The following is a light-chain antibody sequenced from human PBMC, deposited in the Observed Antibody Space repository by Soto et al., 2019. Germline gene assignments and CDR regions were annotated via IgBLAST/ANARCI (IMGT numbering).Light chain of an antibody. CDR2: GAS. J-gene: IGKJ1*01. CDR1: QSVSSS. Sequence: DIVITQSPATLSESPGERATLSCRASQSVSSSLAWYQQKPGQAPRLLIYGASTRATGIPARFSGSGSGTVFTLTISSLQSEDFSVYYCQHYNNWPPWTFGQGTKVDIK. CDR3: QHYNNWPPWT. V-gene: IGKV3-15*01.